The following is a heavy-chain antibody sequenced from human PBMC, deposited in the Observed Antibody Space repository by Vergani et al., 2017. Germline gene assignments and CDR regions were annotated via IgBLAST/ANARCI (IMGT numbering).Heavy chain of an antibody. V-gene: IGHV3-7*01. Sequence: EVQLVESGGGLVKPGGSLRLSCAASGFTFSNYWMSWVRQVLGKGLEWVANIKQDGSEKYYVDSVKGRFTISRDNAKNSLYLQMNSLRAEDTAVYYCARHGGSGWSLDYWGQGTLVTVSS. D-gene: IGHD6-19*01. J-gene: IGHJ4*02. CDR2: IKQDGSEK. CDR1: GFTFSNYW. CDR3: ARHGGSGWSLDY.